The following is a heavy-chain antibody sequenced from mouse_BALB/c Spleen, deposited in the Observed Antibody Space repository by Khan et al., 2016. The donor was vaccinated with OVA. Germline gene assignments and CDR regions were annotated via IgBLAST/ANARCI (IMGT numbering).Heavy chain of an antibody. D-gene: IGHD1-1*01. CDR2: ISTTGSYT. V-gene: IGHV5-6*01. CDR1: GFTFSSYG. Sequence: EVQLVESGGDLVKPGGSLKLSCAASGFTFSSYGMSWVRQTPDERLEWVAAISTTGSYTYYPDSVKGRFTISRDNAKNTLYLQMSSLKTEDTAMFYCARRGPYCGSSYWYFDVWGAGTPVTVSS. CDR3: ARRGPYCGSSYWYFDV. J-gene: IGHJ1*01.